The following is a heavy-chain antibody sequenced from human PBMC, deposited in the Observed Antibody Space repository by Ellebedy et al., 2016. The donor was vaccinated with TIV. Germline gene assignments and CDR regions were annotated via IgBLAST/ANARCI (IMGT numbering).Heavy chain of an antibody. D-gene: IGHD3-10*01. J-gene: IGHJ4*02. Sequence: AASVKVSCKTSGYTFTSYGISWVPQAPGQALYWMAWISPFNSNSKYTPSLQDRVTVTTDRSTNTVYMELRRLRSDDNAVYYCARVGLYNYGYSHWGQGTLVTVSS. CDR2: ISPFNSNS. CDR1: GYTFTSYG. V-gene: IGHV1-18*04. CDR3: ARVGLYNYGYSH.